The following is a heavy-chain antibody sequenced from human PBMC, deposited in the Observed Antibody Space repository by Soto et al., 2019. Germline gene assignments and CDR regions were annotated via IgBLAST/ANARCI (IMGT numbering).Heavy chain of an antibody. D-gene: IGHD6-19*01. CDR2: IYHSVST. V-gene: IGHV4-4*02. J-gene: IGHJ4*02. CDR1: GGSISSSNW. CDR3: ARCPGGVAGIIDY. Sequence: PSETLSLTCAVSGGSISSSNWWSGVRPPPGKVLECIGEIYHSVSTNYNPSLKSRVNISVDKSKNQSSMNMSSVTGADTAVSYSARCPGGVAGIIDYWGQGNLVSVPS.